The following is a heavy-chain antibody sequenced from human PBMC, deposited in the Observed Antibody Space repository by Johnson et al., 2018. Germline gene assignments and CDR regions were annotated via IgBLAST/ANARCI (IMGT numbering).Heavy chain of an antibody. V-gene: IGHV3-23*04. CDR2: ISDSGGRT. D-gene: IGHD5-12*01. CDR1: GFTFSSYA. Sequence: VQLVESGGGLVQPGGSLRLSCAASGFTFSSYAMSWVRQAPGKGLECVSAISDSGGRTYYEDSVKGRFSISRDNSKNTLYLQMNSLRAEDTAIYYCAKEGSGYDLDYYYYYYMDVWGKGTTVTVSS. J-gene: IGHJ6*03. CDR3: AKEGSGYDLDYYYYYYMDV.